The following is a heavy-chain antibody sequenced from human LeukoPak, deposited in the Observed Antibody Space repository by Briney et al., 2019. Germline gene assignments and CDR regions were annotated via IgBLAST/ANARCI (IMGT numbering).Heavy chain of an antibody. J-gene: IGHJ4*02. Sequence: QPGGSLRLSCAASGFTFSSYAMHRVRQAPGKGLEWVAFIRYDGSNKYYADSVKGRFTISRDNSKNTLYLQMNSLRAEDTAVYYCAKDPSRSIAAGMYYFDYWGQGTLVTVSS. CDR1: GFTFSSYA. CDR2: IRYDGSNK. CDR3: AKDPSRSIAAGMYYFDY. V-gene: IGHV3-30*02. D-gene: IGHD6-6*01.